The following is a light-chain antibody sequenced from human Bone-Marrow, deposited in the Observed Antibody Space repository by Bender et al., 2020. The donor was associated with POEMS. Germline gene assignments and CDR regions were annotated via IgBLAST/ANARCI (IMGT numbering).Light chain of an antibody. CDR2: KDS. V-gene: IGLV3-25*03. CDR3: QSTDMSGPWV. Sequence: SYELTQPPSVSVSPGQTARITCSGDTLASQYSYWYQQKPGQAPVMVICKDSERPSGIPERFSGSSSGTTVTLTITGVQAEDEGDYYCQSTDMSGPWVFGGGTKLTVL. J-gene: IGLJ2*01. CDR1: TLASQY.